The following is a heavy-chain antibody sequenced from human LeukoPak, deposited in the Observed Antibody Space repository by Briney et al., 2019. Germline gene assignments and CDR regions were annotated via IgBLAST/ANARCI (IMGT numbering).Heavy chain of an antibody. V-gene: IGHV3-53*01. CDR3: ARESGQLWLQDY. Sequence: PGGSLRLSCAASGFTVSSNYMSWVRQAPGKGLEWVSVIYSGGSTYYADSVKGRLTISRDNSKNTLYLQMNSLRAEDTAVYYCARESGQLWLQDYWGQGTLVTVSS. CDR1: GFTVSSNY. J-gene: IGHJ4*02. CDR2: IYSGGST. D-gene: IGHD5-18*01.